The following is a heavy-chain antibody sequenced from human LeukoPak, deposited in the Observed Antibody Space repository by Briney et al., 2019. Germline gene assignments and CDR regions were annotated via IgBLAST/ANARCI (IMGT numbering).Heavy chain of an antibody. Sequence: PGGSLRLSCAASGFTVSSNYMSWVRQAPGKGLEWVSLIYSGGSTYYADSLKGRFTVSRDNSKNTLFLQLNSLRAEDTAVYYCVKGVVPAAVGADAFDIWGQGTMVTVSS. D-gene: IGHD2-2*01. CDR3: VKGVVPAAVGADAFDI. CDR1: GFTVSSNY. J-gene: IGHJ3*02. CDR2: IYSGGST. V-gene: IGHV3-53*05.